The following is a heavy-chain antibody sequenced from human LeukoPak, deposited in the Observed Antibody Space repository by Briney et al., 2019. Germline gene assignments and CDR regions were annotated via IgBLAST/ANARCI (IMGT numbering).Heavy chain of an antibody. J-gene: IGHJ4*02. D-gene: IGHD5-18*01. V-gene: IGHV3-48*01. Sequence: GGSLRLSCAASGFTFSSYSMNWVRQAPGKGLEWVSYISSSSSTIYYADSVKGRFTISRDNAKNSLYLQMNSLRAEDTAVYYCARGGNSYGFDYWGQGTLVTVSS. CDR1: GFTFSSYS. CDR3: ARGGNSYGFDY. CDR2: ISSSSSTI.